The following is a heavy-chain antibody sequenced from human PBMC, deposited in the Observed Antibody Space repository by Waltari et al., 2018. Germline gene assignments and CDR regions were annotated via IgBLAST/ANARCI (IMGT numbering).Heavy chain of an antibody. D-gene: IGHD3-22*01. J-gene: IGHJ4*02. CDR2: ISESGVIT. Sequence: EEHLLESGGGLAQPGGSLRLSCAASGFNFISYAMGWVRQAPGKGLGWVSGISESGVITKYADSVKGRFTVSRDNSKNTVFLHLNSLRAEDTAIYYCARHLYSIDYLELAKWGQGTLVTVSS. CDR3: ARHLYSIDYLELAK. CDR1: GFNFISYA. V-gene: IGHV3-23*01.